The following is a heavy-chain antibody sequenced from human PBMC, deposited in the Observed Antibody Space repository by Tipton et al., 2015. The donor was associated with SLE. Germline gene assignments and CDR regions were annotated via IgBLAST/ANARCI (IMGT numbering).Heavy chain of an antibody. J-gene: IGHJ4*02. D-gene: IGHD3-3*01. V-gene: IGHV4-59*11. CDR2: IYHSGSA. Sequence: TLSLTCTVSGGSISSHFWSWIRQPPGEGPEWIGYIYHSGSAKYNPSLDSRVAISIDTSWNRFSLKLRSVTAADTAVYYCAREGSGNGFNVWGLGTLVTVSS. CDR3: AREGSGNGFNV. CDR1: GGSISSHF.